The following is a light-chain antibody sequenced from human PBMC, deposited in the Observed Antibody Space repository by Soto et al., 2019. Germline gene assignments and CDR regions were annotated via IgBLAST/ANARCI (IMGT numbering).Light chain of an antibody. Sequence: EIVLTQSPGTLSLSPGERATLSCRASQSVSSSYLAWYQQKPGQAPRLLIYGASRRATGIPDRFSGSGSGTDFTLTISRLEPEDFAVYYCQQLGAFGQGTKVEIK. CDR3: QQLGA. CDR2: GAS. J-gene: IGKJ1*01. CDR1: QSVSSSY. V-gene: IGKV3-20*01.